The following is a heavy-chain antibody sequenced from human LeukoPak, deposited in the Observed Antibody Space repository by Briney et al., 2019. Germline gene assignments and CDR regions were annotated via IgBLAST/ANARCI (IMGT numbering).Heavy chain of an antibody. Sequence: SETLSLTCAVYGGSFSGYYWSWIRQPPGKGLEWIGEINHSGSTNYNPSLKSRVTISVDTSKNQFSLKLSSVTAADTAVYYCARSSGQGHYYYYMVVWGKGTTVTVSS. J-gene: IGHJ6*03. CDR1: GGSFSGYY. V-gene: IGHV4-34*01. CDR3: ARSSGQGHYYYYMVV. CDR2: INHSGST. D-gene: IGHD3-22*01.